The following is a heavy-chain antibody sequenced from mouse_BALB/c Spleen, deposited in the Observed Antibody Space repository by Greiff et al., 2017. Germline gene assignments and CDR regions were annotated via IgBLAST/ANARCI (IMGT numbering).Heavy chain of an antibody. J-gene: IGHJ3*01. CDR2: ISSGSSTI. D-gene: IGHD1-1*01. Sequence: EVKLMESGGGLVQPGGSRKLSCAASGFTFSSFGMHWVRQAPEKGLEWVAYISSGSSTIYYADTVKGRFTISRDNRKNTLFLQMTSLRSEDTAMYYCARSYYGSRAWFAYWGQGTLVTVSA. CDR1: GFTFSSFG. CDR3: ARSYYGSRAWFAY. V-gene: IGHV5-17*02.